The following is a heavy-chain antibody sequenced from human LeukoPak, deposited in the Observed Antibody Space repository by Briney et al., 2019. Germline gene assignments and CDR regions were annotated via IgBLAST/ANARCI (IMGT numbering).Heavy chain of an antibody. V-gene: IGHV1-8*01. CDR1: GYTFTSYD. CDR2: MNPNSGNT. D-gene: IGHD6-13*01. CDR3: ARGLSSSWYITTYYYYGMDV. Sequence: ASVKVSCKASGYTFTSYDINWVRQATGQGLEWMGWMNPNSGNTGYAQKFQGRVTMTRNTSISTAYMELSSLRSEDTAVYYCARGLSSSWYITTYYYYGMDVWGQGTTVTVSS. J-gene: IGHJ6*02.